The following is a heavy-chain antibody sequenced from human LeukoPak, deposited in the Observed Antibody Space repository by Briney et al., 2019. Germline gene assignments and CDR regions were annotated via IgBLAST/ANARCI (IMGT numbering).Heavy chain of an antibody. D-gene: IGHD1-26*01. V-gene: IGHV1-58*01. CDR3: TSDPTFYSGRYCFDY. CDR2: IVVGSGNT. J-gene: IGHJ4*02. CDR1: GFTFSNSA. Sequence: SVKVSCKASGFTFSNSAVQWVRHARGQRLEWIGWIVVGSGNTNYAQKFQERVTITRDMSTSTAYMELSSLRSEDTAVYYCTSDPTFYSGRYCFDYWGQGTLVTVSS.